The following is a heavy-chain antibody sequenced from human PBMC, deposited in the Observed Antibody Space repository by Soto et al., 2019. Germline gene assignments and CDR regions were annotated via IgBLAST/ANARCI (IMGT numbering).Heavy chain of an antibody. J-gene: IGHJ4*02. CDR1: GFTFRNYA. D-gene: IGHD1-26*01. Sequence: GGSLRLSCAASGFTFRNYAIHWVRQAPGKGLEWVAVISRDGSHKYYLDSVKGRFTISRDNSKDTVNLLMNSLRDDDSAMYYCARSRNSAVADSFDFWGQGTLVTVSS. V-gene: IGHV3-30*04. CDR3: ARSRNSAVADSFDF. CDR2: ISRDGSHK.